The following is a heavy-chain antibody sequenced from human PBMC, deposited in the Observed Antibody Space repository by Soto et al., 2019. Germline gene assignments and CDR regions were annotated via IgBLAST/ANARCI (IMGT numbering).Heavy chain of an antibody. J-gene: IGHJ4*02. CDR1: GFTFRNYA. D-gene: IGHD1-26*01. Sequence: GGSLRLSCAASGFTFRNYAIHWVRQAPGKGLEWVAVISRDGSHKYYLDSVKGRFTISRDNSKDTVNLLMNSLRDDDSAMYYCARSRNSAVADSFDFWGQGTLVTVSS. V-gene: IGHV3-30*04. CDR3: ARSRNSAVADSFDF. CDR2: ISRDGSHK.